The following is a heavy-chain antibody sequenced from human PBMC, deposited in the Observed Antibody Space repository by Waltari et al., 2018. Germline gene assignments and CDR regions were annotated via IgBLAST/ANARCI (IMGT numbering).Heavy chain of an antibody. V-gene: IGHV3-53*01. CDR3: ATRVVVPGVPGMADY. CDR2: IYYNERT. D-gene: IGHD2-2*01. CDR1: GFTVSNHS. Sequence: EVQLVESGGGLIQPGGSLRLSCAASGFTVSNHSGSWVRQAPGKGLEWVSTIYYNERTDYADSVKGRFTISRDTAKNTLFLQMNSLRAEDTAVYYCATRVVVPGVPGMADYWGQGTLVTVSS. J-gene: IGHJ4*02.